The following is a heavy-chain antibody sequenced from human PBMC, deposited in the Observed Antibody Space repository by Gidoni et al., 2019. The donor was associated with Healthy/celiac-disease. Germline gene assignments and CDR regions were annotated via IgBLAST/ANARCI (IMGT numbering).Heavy chain of an antibody. J-gene: IGHJ5*02. Sequence: QVQLQQWGAGLLKPSETLSLTCAVYGGSFRGYYWSWIRQPPGKGLEWIGEINHSGSTNYNPSLKSRVTISVDTSKNQFSLKLSSVTAADTAVYYCARLGGLRYSSNWFDPWGQGTLVTVSS. CDR2: INHSGST. CDR1: GGSFRGYY. CDR3: ARLGGLRYSSNWFDP. V-gene: IGHV4-34*01. D-gene: IGHD4-17*01.